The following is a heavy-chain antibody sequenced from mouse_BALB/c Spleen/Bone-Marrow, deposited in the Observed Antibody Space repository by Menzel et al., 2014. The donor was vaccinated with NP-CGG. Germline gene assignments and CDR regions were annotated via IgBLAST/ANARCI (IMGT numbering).Heavy chain of an antibody. V-gene: IGHV4-1*02. CDR1: GFDFSRHW. J-gene: IGHJ3*01. D-gene: IGHD2-4*01. CDR2: INPDSRTI. Sequence: EVKLQESGGGLVQPGRSLKLSCAASGFDFSRHWMSWVRQAPRKGLEWIGEINPDSRTINYSPSLKDKFIISRDNAKNTLYLQMSKVRSEDTALYYCARLYDYGWFAYWGQGTLVTVSS. CDR3: ARLYDYGWFAY.